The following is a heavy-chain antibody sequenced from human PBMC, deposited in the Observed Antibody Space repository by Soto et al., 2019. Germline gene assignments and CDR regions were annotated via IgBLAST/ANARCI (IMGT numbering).Heavy chain of an antibody. CDR3: ARGDIVSGNGGHDY. D-gene: IGHD5-12*01. CDR2: ISAYNGNT. CDR1: GYTFTSYG. Sequence: ASVKVFCKASGYTFTSYGVSWVRQAPGQGLEWMGWISAYNGNTNYAQKLQGRVTMTTDTSTSTAYMELRSLRSDDTAVYYCARGDIVSGNGGHDYWGQGTLVTVSS. J-gene: IGHJ4*02. V-gene: IGHV1-18*01.